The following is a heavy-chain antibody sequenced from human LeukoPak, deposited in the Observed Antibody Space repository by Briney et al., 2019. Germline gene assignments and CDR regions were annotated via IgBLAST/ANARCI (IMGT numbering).Heavy chain of an antibody. V-gene: IGHV3-7*01. J-gene: IGHJ4*02. CDR1: GFTFSSCA. D-gene: IGHD3-10*01. CDR2: INQDGTEK. Sequence: GGSLRLSCAASGFTFSSCAMSWVRQAPGKGLEWVANINQDGTEKYYVDSVKGRFTISRDYAKNSLYLQMNSLRVEDTAVYYCAKVAKYYYGPETYYFFEQWGQGTPVTASS. CDR3: AKVAKYYYGPETYYFFEQ.